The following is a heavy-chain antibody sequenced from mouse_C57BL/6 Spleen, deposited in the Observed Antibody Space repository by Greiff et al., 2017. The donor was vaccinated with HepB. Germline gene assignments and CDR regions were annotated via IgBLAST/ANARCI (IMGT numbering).Heavy chain of an antibody. D-gene: IGHD2-1*01. CDR2: IYPGDGDT. Sequence: QVHVKQSGAELVKPGASVKISCKASGYAFSSYWMNWVKQRPGKGLEWIGQIYPGDGDTNYNGKFKGKATLTADKSSSTAYMQLSSLTSEDSAVYFCARSTIYYGNYGFDYWGQGTTLTVSS. J-gene: IGHJ2*01. V-gene: IGHV1-80*01. CDR3: ARSTIYYGNYGFDY. CDR1: GYAFSSYW.